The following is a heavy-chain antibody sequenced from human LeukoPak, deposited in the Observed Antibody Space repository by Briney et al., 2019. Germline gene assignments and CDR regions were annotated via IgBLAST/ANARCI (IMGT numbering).Heavy chain of an antibody. Sequence: GGSLSLSCAASGFTFSSYGMHWVRQAPGKGLEWAAFTRYDGSDQQYADSVKGRFTISRDNSTNTLYLQMNSMRTEDTAVYYSAKAGGITMVRGPHFDYWGQGTLVTVSS. CDR2: TRYDGSDQ. D-gene: IGHD3-10*01. CDR1: GFTFSSYG. CDR3: AKAGGITMVRGPHFDY. V-gene: IGHV3-30*02. J-gene: IGHJ4*02.